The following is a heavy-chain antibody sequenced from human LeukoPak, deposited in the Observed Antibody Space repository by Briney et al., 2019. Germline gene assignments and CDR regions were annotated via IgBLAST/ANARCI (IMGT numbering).Heavy chain of an antibody. Sequence: GGSLRLSCAASGFTFSDYYMSWIRQAPGKGLEWVSYISSSGSTIYYADSVKGRFTISRDNAKNSLYLQMNSLRAEDTAVYYCARELTTVTTDPGAFDIWGQGTMVTVSS. D-gene: IGHD4-17*01. CDR1: GFTFSDYY. V-gene: IGHV3-11*04. J-gene: IGHJ3*02. CDR2: ISSSGSTI. CDR3: ARELTTVTTDPGAFDI.